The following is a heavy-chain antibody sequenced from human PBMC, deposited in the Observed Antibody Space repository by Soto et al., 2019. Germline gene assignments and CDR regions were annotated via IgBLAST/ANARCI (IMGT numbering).Heavy chain of an antibody. Sequence: QITLKESGPPLVKPTQTLTLTCTFSGFSLSTSEVGVGWIRQPPGKALEWLALIYWDDDKRYSPSLKSRLTITKDTSKNQVVLTMTNMDPVDTATYYCAREYSLLPLDFWGQGTLVTVSS. CDR3: AREYSLLPLDF. V-gene: IGHV2-5*02. CDR2: IYWDDDK. J-gene: IGHJ4*02. CDR1: GFSLSTSEVG. D-gene: IGHD6-6*01.